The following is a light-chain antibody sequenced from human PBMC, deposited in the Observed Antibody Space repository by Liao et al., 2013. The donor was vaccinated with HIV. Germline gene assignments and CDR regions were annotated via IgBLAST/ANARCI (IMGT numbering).Light chain of an antibody. Sequence: SYELTQPPSVSVAPGKTARITCGGNNIGSKSVHWYQQKPGQAPVLVIYYDKDRPSVIPERFSGSTSGTRVTLTISGVQAGDEADYFCQSLDNSGAVVFGGGTKLTV. CDR2: YDK. CDR3: QSLDNSGAVV. CDR1: NIGSKS. J-gene: IGLJ2*01. V-gene: IGLV3-21*01.